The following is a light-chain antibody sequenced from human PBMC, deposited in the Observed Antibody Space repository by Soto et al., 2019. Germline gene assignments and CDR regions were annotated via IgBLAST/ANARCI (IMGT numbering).Light chain of an antibody. CDR2: KAS. CDR3: QQYNT. CDR1: QSISSW. V-gene: IGKV1-5*03. Sequence: DIQMTQSPSTLSASVGDRVTITCRASQSISSWLAWYQQKPGKAPKLLIYKASSLESGVPSRFSCSGSGTEFTLTISSLQPDDFATYYCQQYNTFGQGTKVEIK. J-gene: IGKJ1*01.